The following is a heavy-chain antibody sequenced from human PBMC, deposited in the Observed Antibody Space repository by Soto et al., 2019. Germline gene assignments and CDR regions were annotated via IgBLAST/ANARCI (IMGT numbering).Heavy chain of an antibody. CDR1: GYTFTNND. J-gene: IGHJ5*02. CDR3: ARMESFGSLNWFDP. D-gene: IGHD5-18*01. Sequence: ASLKVSCKASGYTFTNNDVSWVRQATGQGLEWMGWMNPGSGDTGYAQKFQGRVTMTRDISIATAYMELNSLTSEDTAIYYCARMESFGSLNWFDPWGQGTLVTVSS. V-gene: IGHV1-8*02. CDR2: MNPGSGDT.